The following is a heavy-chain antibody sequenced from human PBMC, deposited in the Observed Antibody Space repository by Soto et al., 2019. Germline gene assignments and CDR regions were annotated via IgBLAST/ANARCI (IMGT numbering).Heavy chain of an antibody. D-gene: IGHD3-16*01. CDR1: GYIFVNYG. Sequence: QVQLEQPGDEVKKPGASVKVSCKASGYIFVNYGIACVRQAPGQGLEWLGWISPYTGNTYYTTKVQGRLTLTTDTSTITAFMDLGSLTSADTAVYYCAMVDLYVTPTPQDVWGQGTTVTVSS. CDR3: AMVDLYVTPTPQDV. J-gene: IGHJ6*02. V-gene: IGHV1-18*01. CDR2: ISPYTGNT.